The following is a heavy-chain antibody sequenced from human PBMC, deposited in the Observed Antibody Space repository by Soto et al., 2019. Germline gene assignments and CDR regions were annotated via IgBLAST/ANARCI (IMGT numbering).Heavy chain of an antibody. CDR1: GFTFSSYG. Sequence: VGSLRLSCAASGFTFSSYGMHWVRQAPGKGPEWVAVISYDGSNKYYADSVKGRFTISRDNSKNTLYLQMNSLRAEDTAVYYCAKNGTYSSGWYSHYYYYYGMDVWGQGTTVTVSS. J-gene: IGHJ6*02. V-gene: IGHV3-30*18. D-gene: IGHD6-19*01. CDR2: ISYDGSNK. CDR3: AKNGTYSSGWYSHYYYYYGMDV.